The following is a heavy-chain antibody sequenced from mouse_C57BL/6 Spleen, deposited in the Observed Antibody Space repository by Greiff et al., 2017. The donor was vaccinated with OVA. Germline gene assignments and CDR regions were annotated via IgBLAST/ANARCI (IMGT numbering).Heavy chain of an antibody. CDR3: ARAGDYYGSGGDC. J-gene: IGHJ2*01. Sequence: QVQLQQSGAELMKPGASVKLSCKATGYTFTGYWIEWVKQRPGHGLEWIGEILPGSGSTNYNEKFKGKATFTADTSSNTAYMQLSSLTTEDSANYCCARAGDYYGSGGDCWGQGTTLTVSS. CDR1: GYTFTGYW. CDR2: ILPGSGST. V-gene: IGHV1-9*01. D-gene: IGHD1-1*01.